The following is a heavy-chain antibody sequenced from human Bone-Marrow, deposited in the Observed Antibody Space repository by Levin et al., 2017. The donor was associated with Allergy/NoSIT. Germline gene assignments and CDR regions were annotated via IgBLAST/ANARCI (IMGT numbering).Heavy chain of an antibody. CDR2: IYYSGST. Sequence: PSPTLSLPCTVSGGSIRSSDYYWGWIRQTPGKGLEWIGSIYYSGSTNYKPSLKSRLTISVDTSKNQFSLRLRSLTATDTAVYYCARLVYYYEASGYNIDYWGQGTLVTVSS. CDR1: GGSIRSSDYY. D-gene: IGHD3-22*01. CDR3: ARLVYYYEASGYNIDY. V-gene: IGHV4-39*01. J-gene: IGHJ4*02.